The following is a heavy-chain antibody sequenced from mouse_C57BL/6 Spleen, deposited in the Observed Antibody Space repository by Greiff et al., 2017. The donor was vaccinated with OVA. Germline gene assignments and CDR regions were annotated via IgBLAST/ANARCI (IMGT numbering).Heavy chain of an antibody. D-gene: IGHD2-1*01. V-gene: IGHV1-18*01. CDR1: GYTFTDYN. CDR3: ARKDYGNYGFAY. Sequence: EVQLQQSGPELVKPGASVKIPCKASGYTFTDYNMDWVKQSHGKSLAWIGDINPNNGGTIYNQKFKGKATLTVDKSSSTADMELRSLTSEDTAVYYCARKDYGNYGFAYWGQGTLVTVSA. J-gene: IGHJ3*01. CDR2: INPNNGGT.